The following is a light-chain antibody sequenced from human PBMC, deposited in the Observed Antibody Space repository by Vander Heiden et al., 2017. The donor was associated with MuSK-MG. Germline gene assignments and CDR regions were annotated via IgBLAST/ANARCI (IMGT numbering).Light chain of an antibody. Sequence: YLMTQPPSLSVAPGKPASITCGGDNIEAASVHWYQQRPGQAPVLIIYYDRDRPSGIPERFSGSNSGNTATLTISRVEAGDEADYYCQLWDSATDQAVFGGGTKLAVL. CDR2: YDR. J-gene: IGLJ2*01. CDR1: NIEAAS. CDR3: QLWDSATDQAV. V-gene: IGLV3-21*04.